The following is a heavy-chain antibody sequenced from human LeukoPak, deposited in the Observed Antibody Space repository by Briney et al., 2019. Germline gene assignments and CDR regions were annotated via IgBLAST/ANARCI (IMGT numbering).Heavy chain of an antibody. V-gene: IGHV1-69*13. CDR1: GGTFSSYA. CDR2: IIPIFGTA. D-gene: IGHD2-15*01. J-gene: IGHJ6*02. CDR3: ARVPRYCSGGSCSSHHFYGMDV. Sequence: SVKVSCKASGGTFSSYAISWVRQAPGQGLEWMGGIIPIFGTANYAQKFQGRVTITADESTSTAYMELRSLRSDDTAVYYCARVPRYCSGGSCSSHHFYGMDVWGQGTTVTVSS.